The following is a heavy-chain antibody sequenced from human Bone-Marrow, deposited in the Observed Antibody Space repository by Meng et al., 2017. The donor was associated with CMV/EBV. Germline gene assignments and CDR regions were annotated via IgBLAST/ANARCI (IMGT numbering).Heavy chain of an antibody. J-gene: IGHJ4*02. CDR2: TSAYNTDT. Sequence: ASVKVSCKASGYMFSHFGIAWVRQAPGQGLEWIGWTSAYNTDTKYAPVLRGRVNVTADTSTNTGYMELRNLRSDDTAVYYCARDGNWIRDYWGQGTLVTVSS. CDR1: GYMFSHFG. D-gene: IGHD1-1*01. CDR3: ARDGNWIRDY. V-gene: IGHV1-18*01.